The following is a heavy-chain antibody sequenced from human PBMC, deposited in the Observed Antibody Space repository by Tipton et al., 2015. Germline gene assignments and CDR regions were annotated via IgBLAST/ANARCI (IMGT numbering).Heavy chain of an antibody. J-gene: IGHJ4*02. V-gene: IGHV4-31*03. CDR1: GGSIRSGDYY. CDR2: IYHTGAT. CDR3: ARYPFGEGRSFDY. D-gene: IGHD3-16*01. Sequence: LRLSCTVSGGSIRSGDYYWSWIRQHPGKGLEWIGYIYHTGATYYNPSLWSRVSLSLDTSKNQFSLSLSSVTAADTAVYYCARYPFGEGRSFDYGGQGTLVTVSS.